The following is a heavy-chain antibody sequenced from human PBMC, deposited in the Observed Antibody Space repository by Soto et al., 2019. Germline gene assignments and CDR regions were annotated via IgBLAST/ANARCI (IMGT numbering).Heavy chain of an antibody. CDR1: DGTISDFS. Sequence: PSETLSLTCAVDDGTISDFSWSWIRQPPGTGLEWIGEINHSGSTNYNPSLKSRVTISVDTSKNQFSLKLTSVTAADTAVYYCARDKITGLFDYWGQGTLVTVSS. V-gene: IGHV4-34*01. CDR2: INHSGST. D-gene: IGHD2-8*02. CDR3: ARDKITGLFDY. J-gene: IGHJ4*02.